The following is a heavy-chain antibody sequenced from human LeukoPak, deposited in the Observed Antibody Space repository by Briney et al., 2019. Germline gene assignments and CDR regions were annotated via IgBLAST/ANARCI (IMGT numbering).Heavy chain of an antibody. V-gene: IGHV3-33*01. J-gene: IGHJ4*02. Sequence: GGSLRLSCAASGFTFSSYGMHWVRQAPGKGLEWVAVIWYDGSNKYYADSVKGRFTISRDNSKNTLYLQMNSLRAEDTAVYYCARVPGPYGDLIDYWGQGTLVTVSS. CDR2: IWYDGSNK. CDR1: GFTFSSYG. D-gene: IGHD4-17*01. CDR3: ARVPGPYGDLIDY.